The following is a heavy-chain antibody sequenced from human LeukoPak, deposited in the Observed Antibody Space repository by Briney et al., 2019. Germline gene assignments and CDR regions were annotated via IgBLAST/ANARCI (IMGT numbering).Heavy chain of an antibody. CDR2: IYFRGTT. J-gene: IGHJ5*02. D-gene: IGHD1-1*01. V-gene: IGHV4-59*01. CDR1: GDSFSDYY. Sequence: PSETLSLTCSVSGDSFSDYYWTWIRRPPGGRLEWIGHIYFRGTTKYNPSPKNRVTISVDTSKNQVSLTLTSVTAADTAVYYCARAMRWTSGPVELGWFDRWGQGTLVTVSS. CDR3: ARAMRWTSGPVELGWFDR.